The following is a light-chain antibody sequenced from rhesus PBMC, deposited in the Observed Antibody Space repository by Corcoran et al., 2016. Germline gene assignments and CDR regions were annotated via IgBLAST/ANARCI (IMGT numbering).Light chain of an antibody. J-gene: IGKJ4*01. CDR3: LQDYTTPLT. CDR1: QGINKE. CDR2: DGS. Sequence: DIQMTQSPSSLSASVGDRVTVTCRASQGINKELSWSQQKPGKAPTLLINDGSTLQTGVSSRFSGSGYGIDFTLTISSLQPEDVATYYCLQDYTTPLTFGGGTKVEIK. V-gene: IGKV1-94*01.